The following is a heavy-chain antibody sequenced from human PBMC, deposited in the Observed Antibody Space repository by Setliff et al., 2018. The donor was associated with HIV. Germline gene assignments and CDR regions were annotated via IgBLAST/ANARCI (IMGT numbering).Heavy chain of an antibody. CDR1: GGSIYGSDYY. Sequence: PSETLSLTCTVSGGSIYGSDYYWGWIRQPPGKALEWLGSVFHSGSDYYNPSLKSRVIISVVTSRNHFSLTLNSVTAADTAIYYCARTNKAAPASAGFDVWGQGTMVTVSS. V-gene: IGHV4-39*02. D-gene: IGHD6-25*01. J-gene: IGHJ3*01. CDR3: ARTNKAAPASAGFDV. CDR2: VFHSGSD.